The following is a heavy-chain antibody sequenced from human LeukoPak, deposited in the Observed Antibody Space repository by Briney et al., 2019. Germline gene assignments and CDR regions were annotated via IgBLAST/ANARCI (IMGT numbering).Heavy chain of an antibody. CDR2: INPSGGST. D-gene: IGHD2-15*01. J-gene: IGHJ3*02. CDR1: GYTFTSYY. Sequence: ASVKVSCKASGYTFTSYYMHWVRQAPGQGLEWMGVINPSGGSTSYAQKLQGRVTMTRDTSISTAYMELSRLRSDDTAVYYCARLVAATYDAFDIWGQGTMVTVSS. V-gene: IGHV1-46*01. CDR3: ARLVAATYDAFDI.